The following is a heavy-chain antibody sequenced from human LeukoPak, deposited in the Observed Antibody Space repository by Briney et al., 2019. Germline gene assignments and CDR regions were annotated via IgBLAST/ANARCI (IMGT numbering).Heavy chain of an antibody. CDR3: ARGPNGWWLRDGYYYYMDV. D-gene: IGHD2-15*01. CDR2: IYYSGST. CDR1: GGSISSYY. V-gene: IGHV4-59*01. Sequence: SETLSLTCTVSGGSISSYYWSWIRQPPGKGLEWIGYIYYSGSTNYNPSLKSRVTISVDTSKNQFSLKLSSVTAADTAVYYYARGPNGWWLRDGYYYYMDVWGKGTTVTVSS. J-gene: IGHJ6*03.